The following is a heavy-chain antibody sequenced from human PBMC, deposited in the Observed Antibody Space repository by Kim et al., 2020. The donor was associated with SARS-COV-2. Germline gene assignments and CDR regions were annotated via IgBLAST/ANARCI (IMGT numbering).Heavy chain of an antibody. V-gene: IGHV4-39*01. J-gene: IGHJ5*02. CDR1: GGSISSSSYY. D-gene: IGHD3-3*01. CDR3: ARTDITIFGGYWFDP. CDR2: IYYSGST. Sequence: SETLSLTCTVSGGSISSSSYYWGWIRQPPGKGLEWIGSIYYSGSTYYNPSLKSRVTISVDTSKNQFSLKLSSVTAADTAVYYCARTDITIFGGYWFDPWGQGTLVTVSS.